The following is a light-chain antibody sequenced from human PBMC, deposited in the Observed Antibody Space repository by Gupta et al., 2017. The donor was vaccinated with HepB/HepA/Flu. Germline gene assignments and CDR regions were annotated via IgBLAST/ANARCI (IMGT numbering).Light chain of an antibody. CDR1: QSISSY. CDR3: HQSYSTPRFT. Sequence: DIQMTQSPSSLSASVGERVTITCRASQSISSYLSWYQQKPGKPPKLLIYAASTLQSGVPSRFSGSGSATDFSLTNSSLQPEDFATFYCHQSYSTPRFTFGPGTKVDIK. V-gene: IGKV1-39*01. J-gene: IGKJ3*01. CDR2: AAS.